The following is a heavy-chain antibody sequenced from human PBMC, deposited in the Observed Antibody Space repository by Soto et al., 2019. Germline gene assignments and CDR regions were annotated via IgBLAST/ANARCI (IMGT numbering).Heavy chain of an antibody. CDR2: IYYSGST. CDR3: ARHKRGACTNGVCYPR. D-gene: IGHD2-8*01. CDR1: GGSISSSSYY. Sequence: KPSETLSLTSTVSGGSISSSSYYWGWIRQPPGKGLEWIGSIYYSGSTYYNPSLKSRVTISVDTSKNQFSLKLSSVTAADTAVYYCARHKRGACTNGVCYPRWGQGTLVTVSS. V-gene: IGHV4-39*01. J-gene: IGHJ4*02.